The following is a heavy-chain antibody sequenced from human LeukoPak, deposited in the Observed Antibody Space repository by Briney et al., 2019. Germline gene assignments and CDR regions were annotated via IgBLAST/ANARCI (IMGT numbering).Heavy chain of an antibody. D-gene: IGHD2/OR15-2a*01. CDR1: GFTFSSYA. V-gene: IGHV3-23*01. CDR3: ARGKTSQNIVTRKTYNWFDP. J-gene: IGHJ5*02. CDR2: ISGSGDTT. Sequence: GSLRLSCAASGFTFSSYAMSWVRQAPGKGLEWVSAISGSGDTTYYADSVKGRFTISRDNAKNSLYLQMKSLRAEDTAVYYCARGKTSQNIVTRKTYNWFDPWGQGTLVTVSS.